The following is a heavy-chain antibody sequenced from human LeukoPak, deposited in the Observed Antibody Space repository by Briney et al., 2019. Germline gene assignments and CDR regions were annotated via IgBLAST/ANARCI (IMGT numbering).Heavy chain of an antibody. J-gene: IGHJ6*03. D-gene: IGHD1-26*01. V-gene: IGHV1-18*01. CDR3: ARLFREVGATMNREGPHSNYYYYYMDV. CDR1: GYTFITYG. CDR2: ISAYNGNT. Sequence: ASVKVSCKASGYTFITYGMSWVRQAPGQGLEWMGWISAYNGNTNYAQKLQGRVTMTTDTSTSTAYMELRSLRSDDTAVYYCARLFREVGATMNREGPHSNYYYYYMDVWGKGTTVTVSS.